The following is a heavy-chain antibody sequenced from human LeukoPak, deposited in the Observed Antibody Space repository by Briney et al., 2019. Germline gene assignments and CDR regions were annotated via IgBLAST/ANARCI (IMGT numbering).Heavy chain of an antibody. V-gene: IGHV3-23*01. CDR2: ISGSGGST. J-gene: IGHJ4*02. CDR1: GFTFSTYA. Sequence: GGSLRLSCAASGFTFSTYAMSWVRPAPGKGLEWVSAISGSGGSTYYADSVKGRFTISRDNSKNTLYLQMNSLRAEDTAVYYCAKEGYRYGYAIDYWGQGTLVTVSS. CDR3: AKEGYRYGYAIDY. D-gene: IGHD5-18*01.